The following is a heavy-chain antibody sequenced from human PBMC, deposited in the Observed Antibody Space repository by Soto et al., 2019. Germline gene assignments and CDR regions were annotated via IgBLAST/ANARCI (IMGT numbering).Heavy chain of an antibody. CDR3: SRAEDY. Sequence: GGSLRLSCAASGFSFSSYWMSWVRQAPGKGLELVANIKTDGSAQYYVDSVRGRFTISRDNAKNLLYLQMNSLRAEDTGVYYCSRAEDYWGQGTLVTVS. CDR2: IKTDGSAQ. J-gene: IGHJ4*02. V-gene: IGHV3-7*01. CDR1: GFSFSSYW.